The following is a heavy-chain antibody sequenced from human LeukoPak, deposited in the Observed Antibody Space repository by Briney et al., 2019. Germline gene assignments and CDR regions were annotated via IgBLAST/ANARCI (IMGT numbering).Heavy chain of an antibody. V-gene: IGHV3-11*05. CDR3: ARDLYYYDSSGYKLDY. D-gene: IGHD3-22*01. Sequence: PGGSLRLSCAASRFTFSDYYMSWIRQAPGKGLEWVSYISSSSSYTNYADSVKGRFTISRDNAKNSLYLQMNSLRAEDTAVYYCARDLYYYDSSGYKLDYWGQGTLVTVSS. CDR1: RFTFSDYY. CDR2: ISSSSSYT. J-gene: IGHJ4*02.